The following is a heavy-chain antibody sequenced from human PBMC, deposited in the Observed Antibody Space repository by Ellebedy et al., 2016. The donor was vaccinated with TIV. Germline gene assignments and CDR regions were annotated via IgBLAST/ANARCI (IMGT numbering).Heavy chain of an antibody. D-gene: IGHD3-10*01. V-gene: IGHV4-39*01. CDR1: GVSISSSSYY. Sequence: MPSETLSLTCTVSGVSISSSSYYWGWIRQPPGKGLEWIVSIYYSESTYYNPSLKSRATISVDTSKHQFSLKLSSVTAADTAVYYCARATRFGELSWGQGTLVTVSS. CDR2: IYYSEST. CDR3: ARATRFGELS. J-gene: IGHJ5*02.